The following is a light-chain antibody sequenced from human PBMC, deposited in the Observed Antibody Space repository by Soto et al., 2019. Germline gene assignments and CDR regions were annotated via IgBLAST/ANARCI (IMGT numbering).Light chain of an antibody. CDR3: QSYDSSNQDVV. CDR1: TGTIANNY. V-gene: IGLV6-57*04. CDR2: DDD. J-gene: IGLJ2*01. Sequence: NFMLTQPHSVSESPGKTVTISCTRSTGTIANNYVQWYQQRPGSAPSTVIYDDDQRPSGVPDRFSGSIDSSSNSASLTISGLKTEEDADYYSQSYDSSNQDVVFGGGTKLTVL.